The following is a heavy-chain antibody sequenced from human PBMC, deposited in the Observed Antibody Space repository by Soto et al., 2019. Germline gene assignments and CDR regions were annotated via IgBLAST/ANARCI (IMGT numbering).Heavy chain of an antibody. D-gene: IGHD3-10*01. V-gene: IGHV1-8*01. Sequence: ASVKVSCKASGYTFTSYDINWVRQATGQGLEWMGWMNPNSGNTGYAQKFQGRVTMTRNTSISTAYMELSSLRSEDTAVYYCARGDVLLWFGELLNWGQGTLVTVSS. CDR1: GYTFTSYD. CDR3: ARGDVLLWFGELLN. J-gene: IGHJ4*02. CDR2: MNPNSGNT.